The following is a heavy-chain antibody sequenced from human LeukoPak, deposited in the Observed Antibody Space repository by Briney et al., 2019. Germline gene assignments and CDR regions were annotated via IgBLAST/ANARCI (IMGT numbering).Heavy chain of an antibody. D-gene: IGHD6-19*01. CDR3: AKDSGWPFDY. CDR1: GFTFSSYA. V-gene: IGHV3-23*01. CDR2: TSGNGYKT. J-gene: IGHJ4*02. Sequence: GGSLRLSCAASGFTFSSYALSWVRQAPGKGLEWVSATSGNGYKTYYADSVKGRFTISRDNSKNTLYLQMNSLRAEDTAVYYCAKDSGWPFDYWGQGTLVTVSS.